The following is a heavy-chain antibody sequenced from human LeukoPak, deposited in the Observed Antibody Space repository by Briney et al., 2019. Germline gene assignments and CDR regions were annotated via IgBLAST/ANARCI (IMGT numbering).Heavy chain of an antibody. CDR1: GFTFATYG. J-gene: IGHJ4*02. CDR2: ISDDSTST. Sequence: GSLRLSCAASGFTFATYGMNWVRQAPGKGLEWISAISDDSTSTYYADSVKGRFTISRDNFKNTLYLQMNSLRAEDTAIYYCAKRVPYSTSSVYFDHWGQGTLVTVSS. CDR3: AKRVPYSTSSVYFDH. D-gene: IGHD6-6*01. V-gene: IGHV3-23*01.